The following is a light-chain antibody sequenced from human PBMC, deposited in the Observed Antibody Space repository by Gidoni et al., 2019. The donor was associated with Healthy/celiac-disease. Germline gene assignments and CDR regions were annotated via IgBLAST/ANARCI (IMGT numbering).Light chain of an antibody. Sequence: EIVLTQSPGPLSLSPGERATLSCRASQSVSSSYLAWYQQKPGQAPRLLIYGASSRATGIPDRFSGSGSGTDFTLTISRLEPEAFAVYYCQHYGSSPRTFGQGTKVEIK. J-gene: IGKJ1*01. CDR2: GAS. CDR3: QHYGSSPRT. V-gene: IGKV3-20*01. CDR1: QSVSSSY.